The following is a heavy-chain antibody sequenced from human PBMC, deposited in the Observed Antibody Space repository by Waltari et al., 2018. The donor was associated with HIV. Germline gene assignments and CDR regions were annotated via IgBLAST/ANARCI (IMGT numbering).Heavy chain of an antibody. J-gene: IGHJ4*02. CDR3: ARGHYDSSSDY. D-gene: IGHD3-22*01. CDR2: INHSGST. CDR1: GGSFSGYY. V-gene: IGHV4-34*01. Sequence: QVQLQQWGAGLLKPSETLSLTCAVYGGSFSGYYWSWIRQPPGKGLEWIGEINHSGSTNYNPSLKSRVTISVDTSKNQFSLKLSSVTAADTAVYYCARGHYDSSSDYWGQGTLVTVSS.